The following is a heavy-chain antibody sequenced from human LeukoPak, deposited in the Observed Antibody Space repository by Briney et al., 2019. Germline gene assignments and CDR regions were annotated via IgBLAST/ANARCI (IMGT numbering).Heavy chain of an antibody. CDR1: GYTFTDYY. CDR3: GTGGGGYFDH. V-gene: IGHV1-2*02. CDR2: INPNSGGT. Sequence: ASVKLSCKASGYTFTDYYIHWVRQAPGQGLEWMGWINPNSGGTNYAQKFQGRVTMTRDTSISTAYMELSSLRSDDTAVCYCGTGGGGYFDHWGQGTLVTVSS. D-gene: IGHD2-15*01. J-gene: IGHJ4*02.